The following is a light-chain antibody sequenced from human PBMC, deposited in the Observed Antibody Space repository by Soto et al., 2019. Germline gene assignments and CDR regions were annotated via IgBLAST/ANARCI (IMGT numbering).Light chain of an antibody. CDR2: GNT. CDR3: QSYDSSLSGYV. Sequence: QSVLTQPPSVSGAPGQRVTISCTGSSSNIGADYDVHWYQQLPGTAPKVLIFGNTNRPSAVPDRFSGSKSGTSASLAITGLQAEDEADYYCQSYDSSLSGYVFGTGTKLTVL. V-gene: IGLV1-40*01. CDR1: SSNIGADYD. J-gene: IGLJ1*01.